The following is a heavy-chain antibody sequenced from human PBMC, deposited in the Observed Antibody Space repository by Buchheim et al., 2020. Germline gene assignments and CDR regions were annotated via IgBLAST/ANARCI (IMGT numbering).Heavy chain of an antibody. J-gene: IGHJ6*03. D-gene: IGHD2-2*01. CDR1: GFTFSSYA. Sequence: EVQLLESGGGLVQPGGSLRLSCAASGFTFSSYAMSWVRQAPGKGLEWVSAISGSGGSTYYADSVKGRFTISRDNSKNTLYLQMNGVGAEDTAVYYCAKGGGPYCSSTSCYPYYYYYMDVWGKGTT. CDR3: AKGGGPYCSSTSCYPYYYYYMDV. V-gene: IGHV3-23*01. CDR2: ISGSGGST.